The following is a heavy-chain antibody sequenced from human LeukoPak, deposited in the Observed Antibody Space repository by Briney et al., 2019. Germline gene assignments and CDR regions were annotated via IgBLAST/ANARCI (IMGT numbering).Heavy chain of an antibody. Sequence: ASVKVSCKASGYTFTSYGISWVRQAPGQGLEWMGRINANSGGTNYAQKFRGRVTMTRDTSISTAYMELSRLRSDDTAVYCCERAYCTDGSCYSTDYWGQGTLVTVSS. CDR2: INANSGGT. V-gene: IGHV1-2*06. CDR1: GYTFTSYG. D-gene: IGHD2-15*01. CDR3: ERAYCTDGSCYSTDY. J-gene: IGHJ4*02.